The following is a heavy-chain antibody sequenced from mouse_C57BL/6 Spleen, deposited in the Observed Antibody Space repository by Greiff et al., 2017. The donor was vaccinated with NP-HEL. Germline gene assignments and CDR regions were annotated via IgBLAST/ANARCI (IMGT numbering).Heavy chain of an antibody. J-gene: IGHJ2*01. CDR3: ARQLGERTRYFDY. D-gene: IGHD4-1*01. Sequence: VQLQQSGAELARPGASVKMSCKASGYTFTSYTMHWVKQRPGQGLEWIGYITPSSGYTKYNQKFKDKATLTADTSSSPAYMQLSSLTSEVSAVYYCARQLGERTRYFDYWGQGTTLTVSS. CDR1: GYTFTSYT. CDR2: ITPSSGYT. V-gene: IGHV1-4*01.